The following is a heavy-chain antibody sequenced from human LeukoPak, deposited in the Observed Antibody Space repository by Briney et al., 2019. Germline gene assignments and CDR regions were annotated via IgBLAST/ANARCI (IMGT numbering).Heavy chain of an antibody. J-gene: IGHJ4*02. CDR3: AKVVVVPAATTKTYYFDF. CDR2: ISVAAGST. CDR1: GFTFSSYA. Sequence: GGSLRLSCAASGFTFSSYAMTWVRQAPGKGLEWVSGISVAAGSTYYADSVKSRFTIFRDNSKNTLYLQMNSLRAEDTAVYYCAKVVVVPAATTKTYYFDFWGQGTLVTVSS. V-gene: IGHV3-23*01. D-gene: IGHD2-2*01.